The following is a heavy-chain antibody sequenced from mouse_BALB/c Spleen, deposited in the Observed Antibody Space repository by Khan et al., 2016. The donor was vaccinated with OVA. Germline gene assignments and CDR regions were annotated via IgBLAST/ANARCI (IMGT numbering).Heavy chain of an antibody. Sequence: IQLVQSGAELVRPGALVKLSCKGSGFNIKDYYMHWVKQRPEQGLEWIGWIDPENGNTIYDPKLQGKANITADTSSNTAYLQLSSLESEDTAVYYCARSGDSAWFAYWGQGTLVTVSA. J-gene: IGHJ3*01. D-gene: IGHD4-1*01. CDR3: ARSGDSAWFAY. CDR1: GFNIKDYY. V-gene: IGHV14-1*02. CDR2: IDPENGNT.